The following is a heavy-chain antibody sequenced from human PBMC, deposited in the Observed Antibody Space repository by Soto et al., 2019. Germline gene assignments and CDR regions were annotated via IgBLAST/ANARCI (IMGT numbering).Heavy chain of an antibody. CDR1: GFTFSSYA. J-gene: IGHJ4*02. V-gene: IGHV3-23*01. CDR2: ISGSGGST. Sequence: EVQLLESGGGLVQPGGSLRLSCAASGFTFSSYAMSWVRQAPGKGLEWVSAISGSGGSTYYADSVKGRFTISRDNSKNTLYLQMNSLRDEDTAVYYCAKLELTYYYDSSGQPPYYFDYWGQGTLVTVSS. CDR3: AKLELTYYYDSSGQPPYYFDY. D-gene: IGHD3-22*01.